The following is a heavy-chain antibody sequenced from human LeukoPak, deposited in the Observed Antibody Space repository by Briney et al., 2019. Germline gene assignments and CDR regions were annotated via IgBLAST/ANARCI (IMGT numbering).Heavy chain of an antibody. CDR3: ARDLYRIVVVPHYFDY. D-gene: IGHD3-22*01. J-gene: IGHJ4*02. CDR1: GFTFSSYE. CDR2: INSDGINT. V-gene: IGHV3-74*01. Sequence: GGSLRLSCAASGFTFSSYEMNWVRQAPGKGLVWVSRINSDGINTSYADSVKGRFTISRDNAKNTLNLQMNSLRAEDTAVYYCARDLYRIVVVPHYFDYWGQGTLVTVSS.